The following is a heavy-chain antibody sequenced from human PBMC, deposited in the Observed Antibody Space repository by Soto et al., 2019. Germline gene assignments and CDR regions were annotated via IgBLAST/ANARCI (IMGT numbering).Heavy chain of an antibody. CDR3: ARLRAGPDQGWYWGFDY. CDR1: GGSISSSNYY. CDR2: IYYSGNT. V-gene: IGHV4-39*01. Sequence: QLQLQESGPGLVKPSETLSLTCVVSGGSISSSNYYWGWIRQPPGKRLELIGNIYYSGNTYYNPSLKSRVTISVDPSKCQFSLKLSSVTPADPAVYYCARLRAGPDQGWYWGFDYCGQGSLVTVSS. D-gene: IGHD6-19*01. J-gene: IGHJ4*02.